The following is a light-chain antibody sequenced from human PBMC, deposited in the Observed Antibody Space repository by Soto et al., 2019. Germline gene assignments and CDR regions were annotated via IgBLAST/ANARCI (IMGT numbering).Light chain of an antibody. Sequence: EIVLTQSPGTLSLSPGERVTLSCRASQSISGSYLAWYQQKRGQAPRLLVYGATTRATGIPDRFSGSGSGSDFTLIISRLEPEHFAVYFCQQYGVSPHYFGPGTKVDI. J-gene: IGKJ3*01. V-gene: IGKV3-20*01. CDR1: QSISGSY. CDR3: QQYGVSPHY. CDR2: GAT.